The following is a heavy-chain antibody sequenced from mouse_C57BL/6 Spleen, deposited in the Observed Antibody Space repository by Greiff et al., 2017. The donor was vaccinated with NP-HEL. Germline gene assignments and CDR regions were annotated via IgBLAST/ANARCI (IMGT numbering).Heavy chain of an antibody. CDR1: GYTFTSYW. V-gene: IGHV1-64*01. Sequence: QVQLQQPGAELVKPGASVKLSCKASGYTFTSYWMHWVKQRPGQGLEWIGMIHPNSGSTNYNEKFKSKATLTVDKSSSTAYMQLSSLTSEDSAVYYCARSSQDYGSSYEYYFDYWGQGTTLTVSS. CDR3: ARSSQDYGSSYEYYFDY. D-gene: IGHD1-1*01. J-gene: IGHJ2*01. CDR2: IHPNSGST.